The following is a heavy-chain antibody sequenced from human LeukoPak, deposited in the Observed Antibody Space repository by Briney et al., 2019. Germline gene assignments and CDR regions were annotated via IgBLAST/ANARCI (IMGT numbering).Heavy chain of an antibody. Sequence: GGSLRLSCAASGFTFSSYAMHWVRQAPGKGLEWVAVISYDGSNKYYADSVKGRFTISRDNSKNTLYLQMNSLRAEDTAVYYXXXXXXXXXXXXWGXXTLVTVXS. J-gene: IGHJ4*01. CDR1: GFTFSSYA. V-gene: IGHV3-30-3*01. CDR3: XXXXXXXXXXX. CDR2: ISYDGSNK.